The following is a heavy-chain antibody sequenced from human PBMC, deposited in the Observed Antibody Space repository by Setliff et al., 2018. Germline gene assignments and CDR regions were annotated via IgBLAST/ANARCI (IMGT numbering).Heavy chain of an antibody. V-gene: IGHV1-18*01. CDR2: ISAYSGNT. Sequence: ASVKVSCKASGYTFTNSGMTWVRQAPGQGLEWLGWISAYSGNTYTAQRFQGRVTMTTDTSTNMAYLELRGLRSDDTAVYYCLRLVRYCSRTSCQRTSGDEVWGQGTLVTVSS. D-gene: IGHD2-8*01. CDR3: LRLVRYCSRTSCQRTSGDEV. CDR1: GYTFTNSG. J-gene: IGHJ4*02.